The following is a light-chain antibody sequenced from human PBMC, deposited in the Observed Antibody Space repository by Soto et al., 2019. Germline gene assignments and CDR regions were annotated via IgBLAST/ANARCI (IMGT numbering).Light chain of an antibody. J-gene: IGLJ2*01. Sequence: QSVLTQPPSVSAAPGQKVTISCSGNNFNIGGNYVSWYVQVPGTAPKFLIYLNNKRPSGIPDRFSGSKSGTSATLGITGLGPESEDDDYCATSACYEGSVVFGGGTKLTVL. CDR1: NFNIGGNY. CDR3: ATSACYEGSVV. CDR2: LNN. V-gene: IGLV1-51*01.